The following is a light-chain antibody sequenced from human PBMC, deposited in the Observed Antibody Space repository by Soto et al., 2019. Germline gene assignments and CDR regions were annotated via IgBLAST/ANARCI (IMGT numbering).Light chain of an antibody. CDR2: DVS. CDR3: SSYTSSSTYV. J-gene: IGLJ1*01. V-gene: IGLV2-14*03. CDR1: SSDVGGYNF. Sequence: QSVLTQPASVSGSPGQSITLSCTGTSSDVGGYNFVSWYQHHPGKAPKLMIYDVSNRPSGVSNRFSGSKSGNTASLTISGLQADDEADYYCSSYTSSSTYVFGTGTKLTVL.